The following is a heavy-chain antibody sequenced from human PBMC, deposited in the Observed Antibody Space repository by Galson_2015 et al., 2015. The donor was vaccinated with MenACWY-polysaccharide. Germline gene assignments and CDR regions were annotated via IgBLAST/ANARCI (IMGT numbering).Heavy chain of an antibody. J-gene: IGHJ3*02. Sequence: SLRLSCTASGSRFSNSGMHWVRQAPGKGLEWVAVIQYDGSKIVYADSVKGRFTISRDNSKNTVFLEMNTLGAEDRAVYYCAREGSRIVFHAFDTWGQGTMVTVSS. V-gene: IGHV3-33*01. CDR3: AREGSRIVFHAFDT. D-gene: IGHD2-15*01. CDR2: IQYDGSKI. CDR1: GSRFSNSG.